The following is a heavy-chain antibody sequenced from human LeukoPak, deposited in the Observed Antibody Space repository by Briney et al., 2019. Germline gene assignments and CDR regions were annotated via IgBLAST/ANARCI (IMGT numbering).Heavy chain of an antibody. CDR3: ARGPYYYDSSGYYHDY. Sequence: GGSLRLSCAASGFTFSSCAMSWVRQAPGKGLEWVSGISGSGGNTYYADSVKGRFTISRDNSKNTLYLQMNSLRAEDTAVYYCARGPYYYDSSGYYHDYWGQGTLVTVSS. CDR2: ISGSGGNT. CDR1: GFTFSSCA. V-gene: IGHV3-23*01. J-gene: IGHJ4*02. D-gene: IGHD3-22*01.